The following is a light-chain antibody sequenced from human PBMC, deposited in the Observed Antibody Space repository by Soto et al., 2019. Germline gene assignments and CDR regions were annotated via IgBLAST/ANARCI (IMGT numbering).Light chain of an antibody. CDR3: QQRRKLPPT. J-gene: IGKJ2*01. Sequence: EIVLTQSPATLSLSPGERATLPCRASQRVSSYLAWYQQKPGQAPRLLIYDASTMPTRIPARFSGRGSGTDFTLPISSLEPEDFALYYCQQRRKLPPTFGQGTKLEIK. CDR2: DAS. V-gene: IGKV3-11*01. CDR1: QRVSSY.